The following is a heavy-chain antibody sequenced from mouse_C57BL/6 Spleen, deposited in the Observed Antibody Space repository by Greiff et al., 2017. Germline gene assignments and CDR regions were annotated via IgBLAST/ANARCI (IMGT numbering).Heavy chain of an antibody. D-gene: IGHD4-1*02. Sequence: QVQLQQSGADLAKPGASLKLSCTASGYTFTSYWMHWVNQRPGQGLEWIGYINPSSGYTKYNQKFKEKATLTADKSSSTTYMQLSSLTYEDSAVYYCARGGGPTGKAMDDWGQGTTVTVAS. CDR1: GYTFTSYW. CDR3: ARGGGPTGKAMDD. J-gene: IGHJ4*01. CDR2: INPSSGYT. V-gene: IGHV1-7*01.